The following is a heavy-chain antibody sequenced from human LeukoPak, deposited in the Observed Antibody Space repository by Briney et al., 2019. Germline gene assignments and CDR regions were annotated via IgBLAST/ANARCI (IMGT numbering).Heavy chain of an antibody. Sequence: GGSLRLSCAASGFTFSDHYMDWVRQAPGKGLEWVGRTRNKANSYTTEYAASVKGRFTISRDDSKNSLYLQMNSLKTEDTAVYYCARVLRDYDSSGYYDAFDIWGQGTMVTVSS. CDR2: TRNKANSYTT. D-gene: IGHD3-22*01. J-gene: IGHJ3*02. CDR1: GFTFSDHY. V-gene: IGHV3-72*01. CDR3: ARVLRDYDSSGYYDAFDI.